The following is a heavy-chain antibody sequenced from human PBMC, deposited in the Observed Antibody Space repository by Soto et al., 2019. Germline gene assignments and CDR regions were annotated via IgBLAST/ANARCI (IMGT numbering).Heavy chain of an antibody. CDR3: AKGGRQWLVTSDFNY. CDR2: VSHDGRNT. D-gene: IGHD6-19*01. V-gene: IGHV3-30*18. CDR1: GFTFSDYA. Sequence: VQLVESGGGVVQPGRSLRLSCAASGFTFSDYAMHWVRQAPGKGLEWVAVVSHDGRNTHYADSGKGRFTNSRDSSKNTVSLEMTSLRAEDTAVYYGAKGGRQWLVTSDFNYWGQGALVTVSS. J-gene: IGHJ4*02.